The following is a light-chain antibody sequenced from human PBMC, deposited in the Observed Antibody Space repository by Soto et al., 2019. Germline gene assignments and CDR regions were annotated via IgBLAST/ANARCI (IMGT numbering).Light chain of an antibody. CDR1: SSDIGRYNL. J-gene: IGLJ1*01. Sequence: QSALAQPASVSGSPGQSITISCTGTSSDIGRYNLVSWYQQYPGEAPKLVIYDVTKRPSGVSNRFSGSKSVYTASLTISRLQTEDEADYFCTSSTIDSRYVFGTGTKLTVL. CDR2: DVT. V-gene: IGLV2-14*02. CDR3: TSSTIDSRYV.